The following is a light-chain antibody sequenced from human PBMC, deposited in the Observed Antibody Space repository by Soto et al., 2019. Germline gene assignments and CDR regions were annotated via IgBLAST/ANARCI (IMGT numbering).Light chain of an antibody. CDR3: SSYTTTNALVL. V-gene: IGLV2-14*01. CDR2: DVT. CDR1: SSDIGGFNY. J-gene: IGLJ2*01. Sequence: QSALTQPASVSGSPGQSITISCTGTSSDIGGFNYVSWYQQHPGKAPKLMIFDVTDRPSGDSNRFSGSKSGNTASLTISGLQPEDEATYFCSSYTTTNALVLFGGGTKVTVL.